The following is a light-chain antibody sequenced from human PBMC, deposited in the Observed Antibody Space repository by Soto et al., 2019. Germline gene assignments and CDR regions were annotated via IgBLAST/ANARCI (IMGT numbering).Light chain of an antibody. J-gene: IGLJ2*01. CDR3: SSYVSSSTFVV. Sequence: QSALTQPASVSGSPGQSITISCTGTSRDVGGYNYVSWHQQHPGKAPKVIITEVSNRPSGVSNRFSGSKSGNTASLTISGLQAEDEADYYCSSYVSSSTFVVFGGGTTLTVL. CDR2: EVS. V-gene: IGLV2-14*01. CDR1: SRDVGGYNY.